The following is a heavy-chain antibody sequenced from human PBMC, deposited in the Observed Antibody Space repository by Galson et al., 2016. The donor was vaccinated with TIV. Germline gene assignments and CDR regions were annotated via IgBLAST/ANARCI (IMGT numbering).Heavy chain of an antibody. CDR3: AKDERLGSYFDY. V-gene: IGHV3-23*01. J-gene: IGHJ4*02. CDR2: ISSGGAST. Sequence: SLRLSCAASGFTFSSYAMSWVRQAPGKGLEWVSGISSGGASTYYAGSVKGRFTISRDNSKNTVYLQVNSLRDEDTAVYYCAKDERLGSYFDYWGQGTLVTVSS. CDR1: GFTFSSYA. D-gene: IGHD3-10*01.